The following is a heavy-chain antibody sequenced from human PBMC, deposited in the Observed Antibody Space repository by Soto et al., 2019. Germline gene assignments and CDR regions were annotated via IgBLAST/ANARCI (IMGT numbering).Heavy chain of an antibody. J-gene: IGHJ5*02. CDR2: IYYSGIT. V-gene: IGHV4-39*01. CDR3: ARQDVRAWGRFDP. CDR1: GGSVSSSTYY. Sequence: PSETLSLTCTVSGGSVSSSTYYWGWIRQPPGKGLEWIGTIYYSGITYYNPSLQSRVTISVDTSKNQFSLRLSFVTAADAALYFCARQDVRAWGRFDPWGQGTLVTSPQ. D-gene: IGHD7-27*01.